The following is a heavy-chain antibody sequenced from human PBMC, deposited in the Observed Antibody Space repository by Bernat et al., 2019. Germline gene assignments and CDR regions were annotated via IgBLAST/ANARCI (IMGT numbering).Heavy chain of an antibody. CDR3: AREGYYYGYYYFDY. J-gene: IGHJ4*02. V-gene: IGHV3-48*01. Sequence: EVQLVESGGDLVQPGASLRLSCGASGFTFSNYNMNWVRQAPGKGLEWISYISSSSSTIYYADSVKGRFTISRDNAKNSMFLQMSSLRAEDTAVYYCAREGYYYGYYYFDYWGQGTLVTVSS. D-gene: IGHD5-18*01. CDR1: GFTFSNYN. CDR2: ISSSSSTI.